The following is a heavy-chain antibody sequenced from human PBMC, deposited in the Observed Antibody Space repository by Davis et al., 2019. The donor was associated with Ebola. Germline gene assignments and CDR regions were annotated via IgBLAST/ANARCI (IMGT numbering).Heavy chain of an antibody. D-gene: IGHD4-17*01. V-gene: IGHV3-30-3*01. J-gene: IGHJ6*02. CDR1: GFTFSSYA. CDR3: ASRPSGGDYDYYYYGMDV. CDR2: ISYDGSNK. Sequence: PGGSLRLSCAASGFTFSSYAMHWVRQAPGKGLEWVAVISYDGSNKYYADSVKGRFTISRDNSKNTLYLQMNSLRAEDTAVYYCASRPSGGDYDYYYYGMDVWGQGTTVTVSS.